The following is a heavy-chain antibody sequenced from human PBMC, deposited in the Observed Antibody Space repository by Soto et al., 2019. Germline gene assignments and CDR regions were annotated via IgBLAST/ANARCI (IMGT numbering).Heavy chain of an antibody. D-gene: IGHD6-19*01. CDR2: ISSSSYT. J-gene: IGHJ4*02. CDR1: GFTFSDYY. CDR3: ARDPRGAVAGKGFDY. Sequence: GGSLRLSCAASGFTFSDYYMSWIRQAPGKGLEWVSYISSSSYTNYADSVKGRFTISRDNAKNSLYLQMNSLRAEDTAVYYCARDPRGAVAGKGFDYWGQGTLVTVSS. V-gene: IGHV3-11*06.